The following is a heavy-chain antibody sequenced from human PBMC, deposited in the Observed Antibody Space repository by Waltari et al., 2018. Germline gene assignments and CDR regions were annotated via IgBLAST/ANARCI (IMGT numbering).Heavy chain of an antibody. V-gene: IGHV3-15*01. J-gene: IGHJ4*02. D-gene: IGHD3-10*01. Sequence: GGGLVKPGGSLRLSCAASGFTFSNAWMSWVRQAPGKGLEWVGRIKSKTDGGTTDYAAPVKGRFTISRDDSKNTLYLQMNSLKTEDTAVYYCTTDLRLVGGYYFDYWGQGTLVTVSS. CDR3: TTDLRLVGGYYFDY. CDR2: IKSKTDGGTT. CDR1: GFTFSNAW.